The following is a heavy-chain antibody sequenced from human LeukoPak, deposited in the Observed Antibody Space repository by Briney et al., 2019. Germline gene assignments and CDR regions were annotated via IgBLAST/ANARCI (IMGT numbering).Heavy chain of an antibody. CDR3: AKDTMVRGVYYYGMDV. J-gene: IGHJ6*02. CDR2: ISYDGSNK. D-gene: IGHD3-10*01. V-gene: IGHV3-30*18. Sequence: GGSLRLSCAASGFTFSSYWMSWVRQAPGKGLEWVAVISYDGSNKYYADSVKGRFTISRDNSKNTLYLQMNSLRAEDTAVYYCAKDTMVRGVYYYGMDVWGQGTTVTVSS. CDR1: GFTFSSYW.